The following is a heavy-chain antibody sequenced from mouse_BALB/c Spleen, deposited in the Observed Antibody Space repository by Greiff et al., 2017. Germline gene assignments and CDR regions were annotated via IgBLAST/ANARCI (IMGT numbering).Heavy chain of an antibody. V-gene: IGHV2-9*02. CDR1: GFSLTSYG. D-gene: IGHD1-1*01. CDR3: ARKGDYYGYWYFDV. Sequence: VQLQESGPGLVAPSQSLSITCTVSGFSLTSYGVHWVRQPPGKGLEWLGVIWAGGSTNYNSALMSRLSISKDNSKSQVFLKMNSLQTDDTAMYYCARKGDYYGYWYFDVWGAGTTVTVSS. J-gene: IGHJ1*01. CDR2: IWAGGST.